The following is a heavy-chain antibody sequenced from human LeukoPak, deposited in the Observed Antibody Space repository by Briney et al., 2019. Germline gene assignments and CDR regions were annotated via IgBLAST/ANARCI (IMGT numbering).Heavy chain of an antibody. Sequence: GGSLRLSCAASGLSFSSYSMNWVRQAPGKGLEWVSSISSAGGYIHYADSVKGRFTISRDNARNSLYLQMNSLRVEDTAIYYCARDEGSDYYYYYMDVWGKGTTVTVSS. J-gene: IGHJ6*03. CDR2: ISSAGGYI. CDR3: ARDEGSDYYYYYMDV. D-gene: IGHD6-19*01. V-gene: IGHV3-21*01. CDR1: GLSFSSYS.